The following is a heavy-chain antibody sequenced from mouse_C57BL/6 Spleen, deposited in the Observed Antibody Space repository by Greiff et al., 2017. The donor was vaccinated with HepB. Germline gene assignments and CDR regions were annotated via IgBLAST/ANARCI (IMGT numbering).Heavy chain of an antibody. CDR3: AYYYGSSLGFAY. CDR2: IYPGSGNT. D-gene: IGHD1-1*01. J-gene: IGHJ3*01. CDR1: GYTFTDYY. Sequence: QVQLQQSGAELVRPGASVKLSCKASGYTFTDYYINWVKQRPGQGLEWIARIYPGSGNTYYNEKFKGKATLTAEKSSSTAYMQLSSLTSEDSAVYFCAYYYGSSLGFAYWGQGTLVTVSA. V-gene: IGHV1-76*01.